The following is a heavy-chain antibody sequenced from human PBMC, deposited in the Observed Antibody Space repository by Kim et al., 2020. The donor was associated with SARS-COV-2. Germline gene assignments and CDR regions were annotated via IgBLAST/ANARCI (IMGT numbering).Heavy chain of an antibody. J-gene: IGHJ6*02. CDR3: TTDVVVVPAAIDYYYGMDV. D-gene: IGHD2-2*01. CDR1: GFTFSNAW. Sequence: GGSLRLSCAASGFTFSNAWMSWVRQAPGKGLEWVGRIKSKTDGGTTDYAAPVKGRLTISRDDSKNTLYLQMNSLKTEDTAVYYCTTDVVVVPAAIDYYYGMDVWGQGTTVTDS. CDR2: IKSKTDGGTT. V-gene: IGHV3-15*01.